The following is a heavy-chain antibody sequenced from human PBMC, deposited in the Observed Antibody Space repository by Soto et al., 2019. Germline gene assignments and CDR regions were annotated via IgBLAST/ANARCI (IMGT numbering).Heavy chain of an antibody. J-gene: IGHJ5*02. Sequence: GGSLRLSCAAPGFPFSSTDMTWVRQAPGKGLGWVSTIDGSGGTTYYADSVKGRFTISRDNSMNTVYLQMNSLRADDTALYYCAKNSGWFNTWGQGALVTVSS. D-gene: IGHD3-10*01. CDR2: IDGSGGTT. V-gene: IGHV3-23*01. CDR3: AKNSGWFNT. CDR1: GFPFSSTD.